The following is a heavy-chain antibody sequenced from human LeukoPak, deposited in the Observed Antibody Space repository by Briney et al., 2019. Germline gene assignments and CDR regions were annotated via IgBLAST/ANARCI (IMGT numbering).Heavy chain of an antibody. CDR3: ARDRGYSYGSRAFFDY. CDR2: IIPILGIA. J-gene: IGHJ4*02. D-gene: IGHD5-18*01. V-gene: IGHV1-69*04. Sequence: GASVKVSCKASGYTFTSYGISWVRQAPGQGLEWMGRIIPILGIANYAQKFQGRVTITADKSTSTAYMELSSLRSEDTAVYYCARDRGYSYGSRAFFDYWGQGTLVTVSS. CDR1: GYTFTSYG.